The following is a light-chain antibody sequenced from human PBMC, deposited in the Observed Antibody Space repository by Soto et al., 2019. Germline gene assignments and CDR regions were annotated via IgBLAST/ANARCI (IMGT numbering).Light chain of an antibody. Sequence: ELVLTQSPGTLSLSPGERATLSCRASQSVRSSYLAWYRQKPGQAPRLLIYGASSRATGIPDRFSGSGSGTDFTLTISRLEPEDFAVYYCQQYDTTPMYTFGQGTKLEIK. CDR3: QQYDTTPMYT. V-gene: IGKV3-20*01. J-gene: IGKJ2*01. CDR2: GAS. CDR1: QSVRSSY.